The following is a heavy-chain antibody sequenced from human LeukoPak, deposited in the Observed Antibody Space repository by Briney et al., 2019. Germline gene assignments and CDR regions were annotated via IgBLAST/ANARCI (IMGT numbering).Heavy chain of an antibody. CDR3: ARSTPGYCSGGSCYPGGY. Sequence: ASVKVSCKASGYTFTGYYMHWVRQAPGQGLEWMGWINPNSGGTNYAQKFQGRVTMTRDTSISTAYMELSRLRSDDTAVYYCARSTPGYCSGGSCYPGGYWGQGTLVTVSS. J-gene: IGHJ4*02. CDR1: GYTFTGYY. CDR2: INPNSGGT. V-gene: IGHV1-2*02. D-gene: IGHD2-15*01.